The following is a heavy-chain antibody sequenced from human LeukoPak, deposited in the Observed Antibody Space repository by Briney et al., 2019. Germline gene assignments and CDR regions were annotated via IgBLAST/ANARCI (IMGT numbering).Heavy chain of an antibody. Sequence: TGGSLRLSCAASGFTFSSYAMHWVRQAPGKGLEYVSAISSNGGSTYYANSGKGRFTISRDNSKNTLYLQMGSLRAEDMAVYYCARGALSKNSRNYYYMDVWGKGTTVTVSS. CDR1: GFTFSSYA. CDR2: ISSNGGST. D-gene: IGHD2/OR15-2a*01. V-gene: IGHV3-64*01. CDR3: ARGALSKNSRNYYYMDV. J-gene: IGHJ6*03.